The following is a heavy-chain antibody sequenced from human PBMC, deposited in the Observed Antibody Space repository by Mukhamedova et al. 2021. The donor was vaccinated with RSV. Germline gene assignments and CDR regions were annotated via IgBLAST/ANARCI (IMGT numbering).Heavy chain of an antibody. V-gene: IGHV3-23*01. CDR3: AKGGHGCSGVSCYSGGDYFDY. J-gene: IGHJ4*02. Sequence: YYADSVKGRFTISRDNSQNTLYLQMNSLREDDTAVYFCAKGGHGCSGVSCYSGGDYFDYWGQGTQVTVSS. D-gene: IGHD2-15*01.